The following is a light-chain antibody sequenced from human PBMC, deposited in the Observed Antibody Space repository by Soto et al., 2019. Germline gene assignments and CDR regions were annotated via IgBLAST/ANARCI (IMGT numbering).Light chain of an antibody. CDR3: QQSYSTPPSFT. CDR1: QSISSY. Sequence: DLQMTQSPSSLSASVGDRVTITCRASQSISSYLNWYQQKPGKAPKLLIYAASSLQSGVPSRFSGSGSVTDFTLTISSLQPEDFATYYCQQSYSTPPSFTFGPGTKVDIK. V-gene: IGKV1-39*01. CDR2: AAS. J-gene: IGKJ3*01.